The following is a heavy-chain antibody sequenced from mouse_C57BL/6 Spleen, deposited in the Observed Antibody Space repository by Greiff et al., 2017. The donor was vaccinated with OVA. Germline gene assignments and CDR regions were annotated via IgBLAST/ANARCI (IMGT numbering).Heavy chain of an antibody. Sequence: QVQLQQPGAELVRPGTSVKLSCKASGYTFTSYWMHWVKQRPGQGLEWIGVIDPSDSYTNYNQKFKGKATLTVDTSSSTAYMQLSSLTSEDSAVFWCAREGVGTPGYGGKGPTPTVPP. CDR2: IDPSDSYT. V-gene: IGHV1-59*01. D-gene: IGHD1-1*02. CDR3: AREGVGTPGY. J-gene: IGHJ2*01. CDR1: GYTFTSYW.